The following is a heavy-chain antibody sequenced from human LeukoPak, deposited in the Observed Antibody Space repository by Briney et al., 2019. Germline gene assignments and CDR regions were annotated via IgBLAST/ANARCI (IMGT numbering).Heavy chain of an antibody. D-gene: IGHD3-22*01. V-gene: IGHV3-7*01. CDR3: ARTVTMIVVVPNWFDP. CDR1: GFTFSKSW. J-gene: IGHJ5*02. CDR2: IEPDGSEK. Sequence: GGSLRLSCAASGFTFSKSWMTWVRQAPGKGPEWVANIEPDGSEKYYVDSVKGRFTISRDNAKNSLYLQMRSLRAEDTAVYYCARTVTMIVVVPNWFDPWGQGTLVTVSS.